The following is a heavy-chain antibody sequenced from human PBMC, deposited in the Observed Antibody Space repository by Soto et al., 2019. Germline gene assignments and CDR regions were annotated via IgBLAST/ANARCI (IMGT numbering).Heavy chain of an antibody. CDR1: GFILNKYA. CDR3: VKMVRNWGDFDF. V-gene: IGHV3-23*01. J-gene: IGHJ3*01. D-gene: IGHD7-27*01. Sequence: VQLLESGGDLVQPGGSLRLSCVASGFILNKYAMSWVRQAPGKGLEWVSTIGGTEGDMAGVPWYEDSVKGRFTISRDSSANALFLHMDNFRAEDSALYYCVKMVRNWGDFDFGGQGTTVVVSS. CDR2: IGGTEGDMAGVP.